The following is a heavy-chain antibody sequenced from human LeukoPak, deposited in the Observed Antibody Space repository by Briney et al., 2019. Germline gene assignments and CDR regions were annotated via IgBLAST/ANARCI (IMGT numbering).Heavy chain of an antibody. Sequence: ASVKVSCKASGYTFTSYYMRWVRQAPGQGLEWMGIINPSGGSTSYAQKFQGRVTMTTDTSTSTVYMELSSLRSEDTAVYYCAGEDCSGGSCYGYWGQGTLVTVSS. CDR3: AGEDCSGGSCYGY. CDR1: GYTFTSYY. J-gene: IGHJ4*02. CDR2: INPSGGST. D-gene: IGHD2-15*01. V-gene: IGHV1-46*01.